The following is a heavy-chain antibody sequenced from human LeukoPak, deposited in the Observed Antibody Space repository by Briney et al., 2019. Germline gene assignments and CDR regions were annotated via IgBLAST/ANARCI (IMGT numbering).Heavy chain of an antibody. V-gene: IGHV3-23*01. J-gene: IGHJ4*02. Sequence: PGGSLRLSCAASGFTFSSYAMSWVRQAPGKGLEWGSASGSGGSTYYADSVKGRFTNSRDNSKNTLYLQMNSLRAEDTAVYYCALSPGIAAAGGLFDYWGQGTLVTVSS. CDR3: ALSPGIAAAGGLFDY. CDR1: GFTFSSYA. D-gene: IGHD6-13*01. CDR2: SGSGGST.